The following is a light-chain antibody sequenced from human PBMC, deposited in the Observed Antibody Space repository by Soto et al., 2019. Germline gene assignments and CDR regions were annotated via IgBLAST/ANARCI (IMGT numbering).Light chain of an antibody. CDR1: SSDVGSDDL. Sequence: QSALTQPASVSGSPGQSITISCTGASSDVGSDDLVSWYQQHPGKAPKLIIYEGSKRPSGVSNRFSGSKSGNTASLTISGLQAEDEADYYCCSRVFGGGTKLTVL. CDR2: EGS. CDR3: CSRV. V-gene: IGLV2-23*01. J-gene: IGLJ3*02.